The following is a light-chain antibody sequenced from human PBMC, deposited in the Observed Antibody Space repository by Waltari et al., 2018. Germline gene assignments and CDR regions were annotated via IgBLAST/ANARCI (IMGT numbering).Light chain of an antibody. CDR2: GAS. CDR1: QIVSSH. J-gene: IGKJ2*01. V-gene: IGKV3-15*01. Sequence: EIVMTQSPATLSVSPGERATLSCRASQIVSSHLAWYQQKPGQAPRLLIYGASTRATGIPARFSGSGSGTEFTLTISSLQSEDFAVYYCQQYNNWPMYTFGQGTKLEIK. CDR3: QQYNNWPMYT.